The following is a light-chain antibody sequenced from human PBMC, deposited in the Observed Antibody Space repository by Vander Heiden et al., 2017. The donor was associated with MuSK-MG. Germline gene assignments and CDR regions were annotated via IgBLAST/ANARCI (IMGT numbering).Light chain of an antibody. CDR2: GAS. CDR3: QQYGSSSWT. Sequence: EIVLTQSTGTLSLSPGERATLSCSASQSVSSSYLAWYQQKPGQAPRLLIYGASSRATGIPDRFSGSGSGTDFTLTISRLEPEDFAVYYCQQYGSSSWTFGQGTKVEIK. V-gene: IGKV3-20*01. J-gene: IGKJ1*01. CDR1: QSVSSSY.